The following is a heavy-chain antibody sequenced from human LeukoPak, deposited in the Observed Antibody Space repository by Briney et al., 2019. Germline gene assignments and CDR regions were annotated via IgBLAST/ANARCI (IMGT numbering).Heavy chain of an antibody. CDR1: GYILSSYA. CDR3: TREGRGFYPYYFDY. CDR2: INGGNNNT. Sequence: SSVKVSCKASGYILSSYAIHWVRQAPRQRLECMGLINGGNNNTTYSQKFQGRVIVTRETSASIAYMELSSLRSEDSAVYYCTREGRGFYPYYFDYWGQGTLVTVSS. J-gene: IGHJ4*02. V-gene: IGHV1-3*01. D-gene: IGHD3-3*01.